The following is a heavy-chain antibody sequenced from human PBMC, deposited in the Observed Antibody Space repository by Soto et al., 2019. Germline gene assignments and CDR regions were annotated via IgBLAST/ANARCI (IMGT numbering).Heavy chain of an antibody. CDR1: GDSISAHS. Sequence: PSETLYLTCRVSGDSISAHSWSWVRQPPGKGLEWIGNIHYNGNTKYNPSLKSRVTMSVDTSKNQFSLKLISVTAADTANYFCAREENLGRWLHPLAFWGQGTLVTVSS. D-gene: IGHD5-12*01. CDR2: IHYNGNT. V-gene: IGHV4-59*11. J-gene: IGHJ4*02. CDR3: AREENLGRWLHPLAF.